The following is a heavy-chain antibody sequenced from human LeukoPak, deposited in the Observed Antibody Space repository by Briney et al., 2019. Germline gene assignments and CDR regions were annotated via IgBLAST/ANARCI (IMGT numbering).Heavy chain of an antibody. J-gene: IGHJ4*02. D-gene: IGHD7-27*01. Sequence: GEPLKISCKGSGYTFSSYWIGWVRQMPGKGLEWMGIIYPGDSDTRYSPSFRGQVTISADKSISSAYLQWSSLQASDTAMYYCARRGTGEFFDYWGQGTLVTVSS. CDR2: IYPGDSDT. V-gene: IGHV5-51*01. CDR3: ARRGTGEFFDY. CDR1: GYTFSSYW.